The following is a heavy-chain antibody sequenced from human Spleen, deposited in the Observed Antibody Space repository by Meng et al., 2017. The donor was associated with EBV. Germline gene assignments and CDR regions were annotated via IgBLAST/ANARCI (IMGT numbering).Heavy chain of an antibody. D-gene: IGHD6-13*01. J-gene: IGHJ4*02. Sequence: EPGPGLLRSEEPLSLNCPVAGAPISRCSYYWGWIRQAPGKGLDYIGNIYYSGSTYYTPSLRSRVTISLDTSNNQISLKLTSVTAADTAVYFCARDRFRAAAGHNFDYWGQGTLVTVSS. CDR2: IYYSGST. CDR1: GAPISRCSYY. CDR3: ARDRFRAAAGHNFDY. V-gene: IGHV4-39*07.